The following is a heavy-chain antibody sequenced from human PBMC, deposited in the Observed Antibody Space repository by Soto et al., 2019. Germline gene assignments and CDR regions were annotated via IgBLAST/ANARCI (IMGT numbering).Heavy chain of an antibody. CDR2: IYYSGST. CDR3: AREYYYDSSGYYPHDAFDI. D-gene: IGHD3-22*01. Sequence: PSETLSLTCTVSGGSISSYYWSWIRQPPGKGLEWIGYIYYSGSTNYNPSLKSRVTISADTSKNQFSLKLSSVTAADTAVYYCAREYYYDSSGYYPHDAFDIWGQGTMVTVSS. J-gene: IGHJ3*02. CDR1: GGSISSYY. V-gene: IGHV4-59*01.